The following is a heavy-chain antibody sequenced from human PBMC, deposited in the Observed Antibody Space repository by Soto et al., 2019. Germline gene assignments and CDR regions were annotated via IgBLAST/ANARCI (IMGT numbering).Heavy chain of an antibody. V-gene: IGHV4-4*02. Sequence: QVQLQESGPGLVKPSGTLSLTCAVSGGSISSSNWWSWVRQPPGKGLEWIGEIYHSGSTNYNPSLISRVTISVDKSKNQFSLKLSSVTAADTAVYYCARVVTIFGVVMTARAYFDYWGQGTLVTVSS. D-gene: IGHD3-3*01. CDR3: ARVVTIFGVVMTARAYFDY. CDR2: IYHSGST. CDR1: GGSISSSNW. J-gene: IGHJ4*02.